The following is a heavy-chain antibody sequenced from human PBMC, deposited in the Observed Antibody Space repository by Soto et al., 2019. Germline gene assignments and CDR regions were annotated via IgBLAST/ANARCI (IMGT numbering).Heavy chain of an antibody. D-gene: IGHD3-10*01. V-gene: IGHV5-51*01. CDR1: GYSFTSYW. Sequence: GESLKISCKGSGYSFTSYWIGWVRQMPGKGLEWMGIIYPGDSDTRYSPSFQGQVTISADKSISTAYLQWSSLKASDTAMYYCAGGGVRGVITRTRDYYGMDVWGQETTVTVSS. CDR3: AGGGVRGVITRTRDYYGMDV. J-gene: IGHJ6*02. CDR2: IYPGDSDT.